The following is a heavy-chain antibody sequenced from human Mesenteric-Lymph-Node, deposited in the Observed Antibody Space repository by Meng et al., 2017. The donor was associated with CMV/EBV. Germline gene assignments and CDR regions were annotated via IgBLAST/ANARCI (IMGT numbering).Heavy chain of an antibody. CDR2: IKHDGSDK. V-gene: IGHV3-30*02. CDR1: GFTFNNYE. J-gene: IGHJ4*02. Sequence: GESLKISCAASGFTFNNYEMNWVRQAPGKGLEWVAFIKHDGSDKKYADSVKGRFTIARDNSKDILYLQMNSLRGEDTAMYYCGLIGNYFDFWGQGTLVT. CDR3: GLIGNYFDF.